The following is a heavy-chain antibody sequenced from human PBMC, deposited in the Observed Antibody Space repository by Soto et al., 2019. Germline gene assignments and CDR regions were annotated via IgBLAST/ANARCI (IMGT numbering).Heavy chain of an antibody. D-gene: IGHD6-19*01. J-gene: IGHJ6*02. CDR2: IWYDGSNK. V-gene: IGHV3-33*01. CDR1: RFTFSNYG. CDR3: ARDDIPGRAVAIYGMDV. Sequence: XGSLRLPCAASRFTFSNYGMHWVRQAPGKGLEWVAVIWYDGSNKYYAVSVKGRFTISRDNSKNTLYLQMNSLRAEDTAVYYCARDDIPGRAVAIYGMDVRGQGTTVTVSS.